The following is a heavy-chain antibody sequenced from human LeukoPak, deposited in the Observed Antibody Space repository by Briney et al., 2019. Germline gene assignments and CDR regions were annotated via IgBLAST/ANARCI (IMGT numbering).Heavy chain of an antibody. CDR3: TMCIDYGGDYYYYAMDV. CDR2: IKSKTGGGTT. CDR1: GFTFSNAW. V-gene: IGHV3-15*01. Sequence: GGSLRLSCAASGFTFSNAWMTWVRQAPGKGLEWVGRIKSKTGGGTTDYAAPVKGRFTISRDDSKNTLYLQMNSLKTEDTAVYFCTMCIDYGGDYYYYAMDVWGQGTTVTVSS. J-gene: IGHJ6*02. D-gene: IGHD4-23*01.